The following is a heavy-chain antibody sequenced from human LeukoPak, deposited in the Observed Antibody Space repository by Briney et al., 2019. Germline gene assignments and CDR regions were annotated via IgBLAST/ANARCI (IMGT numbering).Heavy chain of an antibody. Sequence: ASVKVSCTASGYLFTAYYIHWVRQAPGQGLEWVGWINPQIGGTNYAQRFLGRITMTSETSINTAYMELRNLRPDDTAMYYCARDSSRRPQNYDISTSFSTDTWGQGTLVTVFS. CDR1: GYLFTAYY. J-gene: IGHJ5*02. CDR3: ARDSSRRPQNYDISTSFSTDT. V-gene: IGHV1-2*02. CDR2: INPQIGGT. D-gene: IGHD3-9*01.